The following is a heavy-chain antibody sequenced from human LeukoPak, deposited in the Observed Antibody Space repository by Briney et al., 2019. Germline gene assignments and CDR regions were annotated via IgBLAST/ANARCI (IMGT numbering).Heavy chain of an antibody. V-gene: IGHV3-15*01. D-gene: IGHD3-10*02. Sequence: PSETLSLTCTVSSGSISSYYWTWIRQPPGKGLEWVGRIKSKTDGGTTDYAAPVKGRFTISRDDSKNTLYLQMNSLKTEDTAVYYCTTQPRCSGSYCSTKNMDVWGQGTTVTVSS. J-gene: IGHJ6*02. CDR1: SGSISSYY. CDR2: IKSKTDGGTT. CDR3: TTQPRCSGSYCSTKNMDV.